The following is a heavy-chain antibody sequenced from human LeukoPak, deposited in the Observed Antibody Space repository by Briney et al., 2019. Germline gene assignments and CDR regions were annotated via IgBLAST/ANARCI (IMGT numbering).Heavy chain of an antibody. D-gene: IGHD3-22*01. J-gene: IGHJ4*02. CDR2: ISSSSSYK. CDR1: VFTFSSYS. V-gene: IGHV3-21*01. Sequence: NPGGSLRLSCAASVFTFSSYSMSWVRQAPGKGLEWVSAISSSSSYKFYADSVKGRFTISRDNAKNSLYLQMNSLRAEDTAVYYCARVSGNYDSSGYYLDWGQGTLVTVSS. CDR3: ARVSGNYDSSGYYLD.